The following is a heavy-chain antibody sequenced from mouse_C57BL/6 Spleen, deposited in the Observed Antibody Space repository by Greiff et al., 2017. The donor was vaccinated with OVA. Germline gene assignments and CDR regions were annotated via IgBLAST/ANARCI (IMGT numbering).Heavy chain of an antibody. D-gene: IGHD1-1*01. CDR3: ARRGHTVVAPFDY. Sequence: VQLQQPGAELVRPGSSVKLSCKASGYTFTSYWMDWVKQRPGQGLEWIGNIYPSDSETHYNQKFKDKATLTVDKSSSTAYMQLSSLTSEDSAVYYCARRGHTVVAPFDYWGQGTTLTVSS. J-gene: IGHJ2*01. V-gene: IGHV1-61*01. CDR2: IYPSDSET. CDR1: GYTFTSYW.